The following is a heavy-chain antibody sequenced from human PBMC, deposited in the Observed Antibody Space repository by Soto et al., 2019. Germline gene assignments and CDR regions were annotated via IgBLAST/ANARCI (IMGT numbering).Heavy chain of an antibody. CDR1: GYSINSGYY. D-gene: IGHD3-22*01. V-gene: IGHV4-38-2*01. CDR3: ARGGGFYYDGCGYFADS. CDR2: IFHSGST. J-gene: IGHJ4*02. Sequence: PSETLSLTCAVSGYSINSGYYWGWIRQAPGKGREWSGRIFHSGSTYYNPSHKSRVTISVDTSRNQFSLKLSSVTAADTAVYYCARGGGFYYDGCGYFADSWGQGTLVTVSS.